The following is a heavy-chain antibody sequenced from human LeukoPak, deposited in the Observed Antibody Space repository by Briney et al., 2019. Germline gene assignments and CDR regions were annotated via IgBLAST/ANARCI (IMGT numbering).Heavy chain of an antibody. CDR3: ARDYGGNSGGAFDP. CDR2: IIPIFGTA. J-gene: IGHJ5*02. Sequence: ASVKVSCKASGGTFSSYAISWVRQAPGQGLEWMGGIIPIFGTANYAQKFQGRVTITTDESTSTAYMELSSLRSEDTAVYYCARDYGGNSGGAFDPWGRGTLVTVSS. D-gene: IGHD4-23*01. V-gene: IGHV1-69*05. CDR1: GGTFSSYA.